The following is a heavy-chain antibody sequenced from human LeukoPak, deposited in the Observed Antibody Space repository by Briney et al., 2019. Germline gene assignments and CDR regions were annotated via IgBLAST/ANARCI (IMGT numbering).Heavy chain of an antibody. CDR2: ISSSISYI. Sequence: GGSLRLSCAASGFIFSSYSMNWVRKATGKGLERVSSISSSISYIYYADSVKGRFTISRDNVKNSLYMQMNSLRAEDTAVYYCARLRSLCGGDCYSTFDYWGQGTLVTVSS. CDR1: GFIFSSYS. J-gene: IGHJ4*02. V-gene: IGHV3-21*01. D-gene: IGHD2-21*02. CDR3: ARLRSLCGGDCYSTFDY.